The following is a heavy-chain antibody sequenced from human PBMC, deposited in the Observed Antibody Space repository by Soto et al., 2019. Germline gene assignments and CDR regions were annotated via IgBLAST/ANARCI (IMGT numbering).Heavy chain of an antibody. CDR2: IYYSGTT. CDR1: GDSVSSSSYY. Sequence: SETLSLTCTVSGDSVSSSSYYWGWIRQPPGRGLEWIGTIYYSGTTYYNPSLKSRVTISVDTPKNQFSLKLSSVTAADTAVYYCARLWGWYFDYWGQGTLVTVSS. V-gene: IGHV4-39*07. J-gene: IGHJ4*02. D-gene: IGHD2-21*01. CDR3: ARLWGWYFDY.